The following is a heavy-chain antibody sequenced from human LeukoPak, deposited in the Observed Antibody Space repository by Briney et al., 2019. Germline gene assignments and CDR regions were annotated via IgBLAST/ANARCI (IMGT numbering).Heavy chain of an antibody. CDR1: GFTFSRYN. Sequence: GGSLRLSCAASGFTFSRYNMNWVRQAPGKGLKWVSSISSGSSYIYYADSVKGRFTISRDNAKNSLYLQMNSLRAEDTAVYYCARRAGAYSHPYDYWGQGTLVTVSS. CDR2: ISSGSSYI. D-gene: IGHD4/OR15-4a*01. J-gene: IGHJ4*02. V-gene: IGHV3-21*01. CDR3: ARRAGAYSHPYDY.